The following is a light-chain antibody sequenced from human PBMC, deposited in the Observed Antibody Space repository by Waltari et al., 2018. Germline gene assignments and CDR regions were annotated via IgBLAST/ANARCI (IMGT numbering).Light chain of an antibody. V-gene: IGKV3-20*01. CDR1: QSVSRAF. CDR2: DAS. Sequence: EIVLTQSPGTLALSPGDRATLPCRASQSVSRAFAWYQQKPGQAPRLLIYDASSMATGISDKFSGSGSGTDFSLTISRVEPDDFAVYFCQMYVRLPVTFGQGTKVEVK. J-gene: IGKJ1*01. CDR3: QMYVRLPVT.